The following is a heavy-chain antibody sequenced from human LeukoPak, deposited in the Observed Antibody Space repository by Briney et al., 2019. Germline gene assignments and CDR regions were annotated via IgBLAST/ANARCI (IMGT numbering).Heavy chain of an antibody. CDR2: TYYRAKWYN. Sequence: SQTLSLTCAISGDSVSSNSAAWNWISQSPSRGLEWLGRTYYRAKWYNDYAVSVKSRITINPDTSKNQFSLQLNSVTPADRDVYSCERGLAHWGEDYFDYWGQGTLVTVSS. J-gene: IGHJ4*02. CDR3: ERGLAHWGEDYFDY. D-gene: IGHD7-27*01. CDR1: GDSVSSNSAA. V-gene: IGHV6-1*01.